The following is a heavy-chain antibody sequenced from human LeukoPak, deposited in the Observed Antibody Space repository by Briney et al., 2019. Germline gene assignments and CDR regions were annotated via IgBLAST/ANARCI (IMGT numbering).Heavy chain of an antibody. CDR2: IDPRDSYT. V-gene: IGHV5-10-1*01. J-gene: IGHJ4*02. CDR3: ARPDGWGSSHFDY. CDR1: GYSFTSYW. D-gene: IGHD3-10*01. Sequence: GESLKISCKGCGYSFTSYWISWVRQMPGKGLEWMGRIDPRDSYTNYSPSFQGHITISADKSISTAYLQWSSLKASDTAMYYCARPDGWGSSHFDYWGQGTLVTVSS.